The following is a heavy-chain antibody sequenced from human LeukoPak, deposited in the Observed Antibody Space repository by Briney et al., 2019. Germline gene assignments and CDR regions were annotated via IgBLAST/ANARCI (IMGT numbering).Heavy chain of an antibody. CDR3: ARDGTPQYSSGGLFFDY. D-gene: IGHD6-19*01. Sequence: GGSLRLSCAASRFTVHSNYMSWVRQAPGKGLEWVSYMSGSGSTIHYADSVKGRFTISRDNAKNSLFLQMNSLRAEDTAIYYCARDGTPQYSSGGLFFDYWGQGTPVSVSS. CDR2: MSGSGSTI. J-gene: IGHJ4*02. V-gene: IGHV3-11*04. CDR1: RFTVHSNY.